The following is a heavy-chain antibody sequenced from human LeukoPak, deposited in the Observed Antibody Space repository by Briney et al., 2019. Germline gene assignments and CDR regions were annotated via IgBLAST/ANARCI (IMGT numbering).Heavy chain of an antibody. Sequence: SQTLSLTCAISGDSVSSNSVAWNWIRQSPSRGLEWLGRTYYRSKWYNDYAVSVKSRITINPDTSKNRFSLQLNSVTPEDTAVYYCARHHVPFDWFEGWDYWGQGTLVTVSS. V-gene: IGHV6-1*01. J-gene: IGHJ4*02. CDR3: ARHHVPFDWFEGWDY. CDR1: GDSVSSNSVA. D-gene: IGHD3-9*01. CDR2: TYYRSKWYN.